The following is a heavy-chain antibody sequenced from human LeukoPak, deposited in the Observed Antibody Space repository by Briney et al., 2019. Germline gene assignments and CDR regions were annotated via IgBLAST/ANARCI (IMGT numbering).Heavy chain of an antibody. V-gene: IGHV3-23*01. CDR1: GFTFSSYA. CDR2: ISGSGGST. J-gene: IGHJ4*02. D-gene: IGHD2-15*01. CDR3: AKQLGYCSDGSCYFPY. Sequence: GGSLRLSCAASGFTFSSYAMSWVRQAPGKGLEWVSAISGSGGSTYYADSVKGRFTISRDNSKNTLCLQMNSLRAEDTAVYYCAKQLGYCSDGSCYFPYWGQGTLVTVSS.